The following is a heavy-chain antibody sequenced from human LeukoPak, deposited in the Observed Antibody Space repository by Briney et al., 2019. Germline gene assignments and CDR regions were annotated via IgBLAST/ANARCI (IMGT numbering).Heavy chain of an antibody. J-gene: IGHJ4*02. CDR2: ISRGSGHI. D-gene: IGHD2-2*01. CDR3: ARAPTHYCSSTSCQDY. CDR1: RFTFSNYS. V-gene: IGHV3-21*01. Sequence: PGGSLRLSCAASRFTFSNYSMNWVRQAPGKGLEWASSISRGSGHIYYADSVKGRFTISRDNARNSLYLQMNSLRAEDTAVYYCARAPTHYCSSTSCQDYWGQGTLVTVSS.